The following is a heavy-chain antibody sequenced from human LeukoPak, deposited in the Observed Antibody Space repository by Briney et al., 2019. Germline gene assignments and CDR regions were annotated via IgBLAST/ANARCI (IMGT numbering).Heavy chain of an antibody. CDR2: VYGGGTT. D-gene: IGHD3-10*01. V-gene: IGHV3-53*05. J-gene: IGHJ4*02. Sequence: GGSLRLSCAVSGFTVSNNYMSWVRQAPGERLEWVSVVYGGGTTYYADSVRGRFTVSRDNSKNTLYLQMNSLRPEDTAMYYCARDHYGSGSYFHDYWGQGTLVTVSS. CDR1: GFTVSNNY. CDR3: ARDHYGSGSYFHDY.